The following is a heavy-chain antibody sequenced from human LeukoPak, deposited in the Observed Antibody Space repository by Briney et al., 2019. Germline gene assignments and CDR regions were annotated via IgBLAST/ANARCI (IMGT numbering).Heavy chain of an antibody. V-gene: IGHV7-4-1*02. J-gene: IGHJ4*02. CDR2: INTNTGNP. CDR1: GYTFTTYI. D-gene: IGHD3-22*01. CDR3: ARGPERTRYYDSSGYQIDY. Sequence: ASVNVSCKASGYTFTTYIMNWVRQAPGQGLEWMGWINTNTGNPTYAQGFTGRFVFSLDTSVSTAYLQISSLKAEDTAVYYCARGPERTRYYDSSGYQIDYWGQGTLVTVSS.